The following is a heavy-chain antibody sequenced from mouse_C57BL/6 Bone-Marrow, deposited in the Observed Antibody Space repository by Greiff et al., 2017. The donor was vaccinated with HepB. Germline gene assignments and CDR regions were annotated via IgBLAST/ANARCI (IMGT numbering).Heavy chain of an antibody. D-gene: IGHD1-1*01. J-gene: IGHJ2*01. V-gene: IGHV1-81*01. Sequence: VQLQQSGAELARPGASVKLSCKASGYTFTSYGISWVKQRTGQGLEWIGEIDPRSGNTYYNEKFKGKATLTADKSSSTAYMELRSLTSEDSAVYFCASSLYYYGFDYWGQGTTLTVSS. CDR3: ASSLYYYGFDY. CDR1: GYTFTSYG. CDR2: IDPRSGNT.